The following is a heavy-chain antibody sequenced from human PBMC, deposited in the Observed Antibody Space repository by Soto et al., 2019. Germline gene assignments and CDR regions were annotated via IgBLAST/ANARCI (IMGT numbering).Heavy chain of an antibody. J-gene: IGHJ3*02. V-gene: IGHV3-23*01. CDR1: GFTFSTYA. Sequence: EVQLLESGGGLVQPGGSLRLSCAASGFTFSTYAMSWVRQAPGKGLEWVSAISGTGGATYSADSVKGRFTISRDTSKDTLYLQMNSLRAEDTAVYYCAGGYYDSSGYYLAALEIWGQGTTVTVSS. D-gene: IGHD3-22*01. CDR3: AGGYYDSSGYYLAALEI. CDR2: ISGTGGAT.